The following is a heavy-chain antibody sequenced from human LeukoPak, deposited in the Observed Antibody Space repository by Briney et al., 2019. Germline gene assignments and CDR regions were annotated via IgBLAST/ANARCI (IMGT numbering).Heavy chain of an antibody. CDR2: ISTYNGNT. CDR3: ARRKGGYCSSSSCRYYYSYYYMDV. CDR1: GYTFTSYG. J-gene: IGHJ6*03. V-gene: IGHV1-18*01. Sequence: ASVKVSCKASGYTFTSYGISWVRQAPGQGLEWMGWISTYNGNTNYAQKLQGRVTMTTDTSTSTAYMELRSLRSDDAAIYYCARRKGGYCSSSSCRYYYSYYYMDVWGKGTTVTISS. D-gene: IGHD2-15*01.